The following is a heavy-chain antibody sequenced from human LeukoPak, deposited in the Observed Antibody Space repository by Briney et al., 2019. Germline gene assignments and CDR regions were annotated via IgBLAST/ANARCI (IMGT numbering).Heavy chain of an antibody. CDR1: GFTFSTYS. J-gene: IGHJ5*02. V-gene: IGHV3-21*01. CDR2: ISDDSNYI. D-gene: IGHD2-2*01. Sequence: GGSLRLSCAASGFTFSTYSGNWIRQAPGKGLEWVSSISDDSNYIFYADSVKGRFTISRDNSKYMVYLQMNSLRAEDTAVYYCARGDKQLLFERRKGGFDPWGQGTLVTVSS. CDR3: ARGDKQLLFERRKGGFDP.